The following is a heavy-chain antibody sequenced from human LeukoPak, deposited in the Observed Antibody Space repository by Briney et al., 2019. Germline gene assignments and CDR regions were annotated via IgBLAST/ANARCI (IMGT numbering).Heavy chain of an antibody. CDR3: AKDLSVNGDYWYFDL. V-gene: IGHV3-30*18. CDR2: ISYDGSNK. Sequence: GRSLRLSCAASGFTFDDYAMHWVRQAPGKGLEWVAVISYDGSNKYYADSVKGRFTISRDNSKNTLYLQMNSLRAEDTAVYYCAKDLSVNGDYWYFDLWGRGTLVTVSS. D-gene: IGHD4-17*01. CDR1: GFTFDDYA. J-gene: IGHJ2*01.